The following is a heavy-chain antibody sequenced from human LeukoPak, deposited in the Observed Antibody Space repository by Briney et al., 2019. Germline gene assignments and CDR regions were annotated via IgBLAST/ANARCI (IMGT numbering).Heavy chain of an antibody. CDR2: ISWEGHTT. D-gene: IGHD3-10*01. V-gene: IGHV3-43*01. CDR1: GFTLDDYA. CDR3: TRDTDFGSPTNYFDH. J-gene: IGHJ4*02. Sequence: GGSLRLSCAASGFTLDDYAMHWVRQAPEKGLQWVSLISWEGHTTYYADSVRGRFTISRDDTKNSLFLEMKSLTTDDTAFYYCTRDTDFGSPTNYFDHWGQGTLVSVSS.